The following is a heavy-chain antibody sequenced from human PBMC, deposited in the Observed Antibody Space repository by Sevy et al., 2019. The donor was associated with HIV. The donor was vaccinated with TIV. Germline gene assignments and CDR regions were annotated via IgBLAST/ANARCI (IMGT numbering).Heavy chain of an antibody. Sequence: QSQTLSLTCAISGDSVSSNSATWNWIRQSPSRGLEWLGRTYYMSKWYDDYSVSVKSRITINPDTSKNQFSLQLKSVIPEDSAMYYCTRSITGGSSWQIDSWGQGTLVTVSS. CDR1: GDSVSSNSAT. V-gene: IGHV6-1*01. CDR3: TRSITGGSSWQIDS. CDR2: TYYMSKWYD. J-gene: IGHJ4*02. D-gene: IGHD6-13*01.